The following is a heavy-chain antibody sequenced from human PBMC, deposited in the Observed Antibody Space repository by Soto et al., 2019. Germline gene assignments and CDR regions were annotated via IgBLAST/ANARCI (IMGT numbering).Heavy chain of an antibody. CDR1: GFTFSSYS. CDR3: ARAPVVVVPAATDTFDY. J-gene: IGHJ4*02. D-gene: IGHD2-2*01. CDR2: ISSSSSYI. Sequence: EVQLVESGGGLVKPGGSLRLSCAASGFTFSSYSMNWVRQAPGKGLEWVSSISSSSSYIYYADSVKGRFTISRDNAKNSLYLQMNSLGAEDTAVYYCARAPVVVVPAATDTFDYWGQGTLVTVSS. V-gene: IGHV3-21*01.